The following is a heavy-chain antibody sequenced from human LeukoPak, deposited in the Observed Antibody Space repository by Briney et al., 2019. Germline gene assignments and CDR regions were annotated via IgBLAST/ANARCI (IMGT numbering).Heavy chain of an antibody. J-gene: IGHJ4*02. CDR2: IYYSGST. V-gene: IGHV4-59*08. CDR3: ARLGGLPGYYFDY. D-gene: IGHD3-10*01. CDR1: GGSISGNF. Sequence: SETLSLTCTVSGGSISGNFWSWIRQPPGKGLEYIGYIYYSGSTYYNPSLKSRVTMSVDTSKNQFSLRLSSVTEDHAAVYYCARLGGLPGYYFDYWGQGTLVTVSS.